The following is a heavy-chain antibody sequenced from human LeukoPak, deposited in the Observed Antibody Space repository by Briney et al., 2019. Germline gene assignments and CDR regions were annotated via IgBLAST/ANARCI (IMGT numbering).Heavy chain of an antibody. V-gene: IGHV3-53*01. CDR3: ARVKYDILTGYSDY. Sequence: GGSLRLSCAASGFTVSSNYMSWVRQAPGKGLEWVSVIYSGGSTYYADSVKGRFTISRDNSKNTLYLQMNSLRAEDTAVYYCARVKYDILTGYSDYWGQGTLVTVSS. D-gene: IGHD3-9*01. J-gene: IGHJ4*02. CDR2: IYSGGST. CDR1: GFTVSSNY.